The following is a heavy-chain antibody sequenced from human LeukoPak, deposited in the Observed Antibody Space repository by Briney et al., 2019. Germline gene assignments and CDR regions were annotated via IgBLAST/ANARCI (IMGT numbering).Heavy chain of an antibody. J-gene: IGHJ4*02. Sequence: GGSLRLSCAASGFTFSSYWMSWVRQAPGKGLKWVANIKQDGSEKYYVDSVKGRFTISRDNSKNTLYLQMNSLRGEDTAVYYCARGQSSTSCCHFDYWAREPWSPSPQ. CDR3: ARGQSSTSCCHFDY. CDR2: IKQDGSEK. V-gene: IGHV3-7*01. D-gene: IGHD2-2*01. CDR1: GFTFSSYW.